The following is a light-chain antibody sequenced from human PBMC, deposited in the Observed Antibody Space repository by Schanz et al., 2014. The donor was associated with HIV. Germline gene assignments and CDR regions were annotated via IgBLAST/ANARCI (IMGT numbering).Light chain of an antibody. Sequence: EIVLTQSPGTLSLSPGERATLSCRASQSVSSSYLAWYQQKTGQAPRLLIYGASSRATGIPDRFSGSGSGTDFTLTISRLEPEDFAVYYCQQCGRSPWTFGQGTKVEIK. CDR2: GAS. V-gene: IGKV3-20*01. J-gene: IGKJ1*01. CDR3: QQCGRSPWT. CDR1: QSVSSSY.